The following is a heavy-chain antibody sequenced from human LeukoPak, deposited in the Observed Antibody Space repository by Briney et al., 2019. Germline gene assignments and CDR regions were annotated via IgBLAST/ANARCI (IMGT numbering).Heavy chain of an antibody. D-gene: IGHD3-10*01. CDR2: IYYSGST. V-gene: IGHV4-59*01. CDR3: ARVALHYYGSGSYFDY. Sequence: SETLPLTCTVSGGSISSYYWSWIRQPPGKGLEWIGYIYYSGSTNYNPSLKSRVTISVDTSKNQFSLKLSSVTAADTAVYYCARVALHYYGSGSYFDYWGQGTLVTVSS. CDR1: GGSISSYY. J-gene: IGHJ4*02.